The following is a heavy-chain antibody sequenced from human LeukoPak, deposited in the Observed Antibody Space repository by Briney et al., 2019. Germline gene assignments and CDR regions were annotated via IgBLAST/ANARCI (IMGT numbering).Heavy chain of an antibody. Sequence: PSETLSLTCTVSGGSISSYYWSWIRQPPGKGLEWIGYIYHSGSTNYNPSLKSRVTISVDTSKNQFSLKLSSVTAADTAVYYCARGGALDVWGQGTTVTVSS. J-gene: IGHJ6*02. CDR1: GGSISSYY. V-gene: IGHV4-59*01. CDR3: ARGGALDV. CDR2: IYHSGST.